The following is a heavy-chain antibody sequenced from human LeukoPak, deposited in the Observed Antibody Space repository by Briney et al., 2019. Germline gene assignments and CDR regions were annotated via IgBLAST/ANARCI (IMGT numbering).Heavy chain of an antibody. J-gene: IGHJ2*01. D-gene: IGHD3-3*01. CDR3: ARAILTASGYVWYFDL. CDR2: SYHSGST. CDR1: GGSISSGGYW. V-gene: IGHV4-31*03. Sequence: SETLSLTCTVSGGSISSGGYWWSWIRQHPGEGLEWIGYSYHSGSTYYNPSLRSRVTILVDTSKNQFSLKLSSLNAADTAVYYCARAILTASGYVWYFDLWGRGTLVTVSS.